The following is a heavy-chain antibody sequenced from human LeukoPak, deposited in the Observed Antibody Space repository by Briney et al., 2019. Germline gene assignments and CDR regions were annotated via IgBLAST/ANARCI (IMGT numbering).Heavy chain of an antibody. CDR2: ISGSGGST. J-gene: IGHJ6*03. V-gene: IGHV3-23*01. CDR3: AKDLRDIVVVPAAIYYYYYYMDV. CDR1: GFTFSSYA. Sequence: GGSLRLSCAASGFTFSSYAMSWVRQAPGKGLEWVSAISGSGGSTYYADSVKGRFTISRDNSKNTLYLQMNSLRAEDTAVYYCAKDLRDIVVVPAAIYYYYYYMDVWGKGTTVTVSS. D-gene: IGHD2-2*02.